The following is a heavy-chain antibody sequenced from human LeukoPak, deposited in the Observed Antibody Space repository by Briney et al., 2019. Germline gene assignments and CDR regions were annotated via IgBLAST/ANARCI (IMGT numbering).Heavy chain of an antibody. D-gene: IGHD6-13*01. J-gene: IGHJ5*02. CDR3: ARDRSSSWPPNYTWFDP. V-gene: IGHV4-4*07. CDR1: GGSISSYY. CDR2: IYTSGST. Sequence: SETLSLTCTVSGGSISSYYWSWIRQPAGKGLEWIGRIYTSGSTNYNPSLKSRVTMSIDTSKNQFSLKLSSVTAADTAVYYCARDRSSSWPPNYTWFDPWGQGTLVTVSS.